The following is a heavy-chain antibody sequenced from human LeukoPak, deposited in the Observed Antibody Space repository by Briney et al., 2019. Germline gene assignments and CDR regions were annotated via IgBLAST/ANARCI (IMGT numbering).Heavy chain of an antibody. J-gene: IGHJ5*02. CDR2: IIPILGIA. CDR1: GGTFSSYA. D-gene: IGHD6-19*01. CDR3: ARDTRIAVAAFLPNWFDP. V-gene: IGHV1-69*04. Sequence: GSSVKVSCKASGGTFSSYAISWVRQAPGQGLEWMGRIIPILGIANYAQKFQGRVTITADKSTSTAYMEPSSLRSEDTAVYYCARDTRIAVAAFLPNWFDPWGQGTLVTVSS.